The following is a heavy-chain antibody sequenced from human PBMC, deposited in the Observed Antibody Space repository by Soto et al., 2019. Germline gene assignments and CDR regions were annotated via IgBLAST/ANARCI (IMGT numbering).Heavy chain of an antibody. CDR1: GFTFDDYT. J-gene: IGHJ4*02. CDR2: ISWDGGST. D-gene: IGHD3-22*01. Sequence: EVQLVESGGVVVQPGGSLRLSCAASGFTFDDYTMHWVRQAPGKGLEWVSLISWDGGSTYYADSVKGRFTISRDNSKNSLYLQMNSLRTEDTALYYCAKDRYDSSGYQCDYWGQGTLVTVSS. CDR3: AKDRYDSSGYQCDY. V-gene: IGHV3-43*01.